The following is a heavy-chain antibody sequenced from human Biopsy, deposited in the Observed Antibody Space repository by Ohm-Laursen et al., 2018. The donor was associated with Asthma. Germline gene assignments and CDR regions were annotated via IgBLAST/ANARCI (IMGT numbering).Heavy chain of an antibody. V-gene: IGHV3-72*01. J-gene: IGHJ4*02. CDR3: ASDLGGYYYDSSGYSSDY. CDR2: TRNKANSYTT. CDR1: GVSLSSFG. D-gene: IGHD3-22*01. Sequence: SLRLSCAASGVSLSSFGMNWVRQAPGKGLEWVGRTRNKANSYTTEYAASVKGRFTISRDDSKNSLYLQMSSLKTEDTAVYYCASDLGGYYYDSSGYSSDYWGQGTLVTVSS.